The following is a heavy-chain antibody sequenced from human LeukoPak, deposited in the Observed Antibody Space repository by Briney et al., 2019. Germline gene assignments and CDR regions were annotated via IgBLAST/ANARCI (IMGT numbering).Heavy chain of an antibody. D-gene: IGHD4-17*01. CDR2: IYYSGST. CDR1: GGSISSSSYY. CDR3: ARDSSYGDSRESAFDI. J-gene: IGHJ3*02. V-gene: IGHV4-39*07. Sequence: SETLSLTCTVSGGSISSSSYYWGWIRQPPGKGLEWIGSIYYSGSTYYNPSLKSRVTMSVDTSKNQFSLKLNSVTAADTAVYYCARDSSYGDSRESAFDIWGQGTMVTVSS.